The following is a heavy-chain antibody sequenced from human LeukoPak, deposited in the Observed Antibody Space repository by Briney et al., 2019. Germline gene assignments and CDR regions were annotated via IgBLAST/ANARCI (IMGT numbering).Heavy chain of an antibody. J-gene: IGHJ4*02. CDR3: AEEAGDGYNYKGYFDY. D-gene: IGHD5-24*01. V-gene: IGHV1-69*05. CDR1: GGTFSSYA. CDR2: IIPIFGTA. Sequence: ASVKVSCKASGGTFSSYAIRWVRQAPGQGLEWMGRIIPIFGTANYAQKFQGRVTITTDESTSTAYMELSSLRSEDTAVYYCAEEAGDGYNYKGYFDYWGQGTLVTVSS.